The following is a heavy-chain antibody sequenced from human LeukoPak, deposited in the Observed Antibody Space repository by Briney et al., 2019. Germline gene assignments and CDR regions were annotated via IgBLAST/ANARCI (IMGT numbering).Heavy chain of an antibody. D-gene: IGHD6-19*01. CDR1: GFSFSNYA. J-gene: IGHJ6*02. CDR2: ISGSGGSP. CDR3: SRSSSGWYYYYGMDV. V-gene: IGHV3-23*01. Sequence: GGSLRLSCAASGFSFSNYAMNWVRHAPGKGLEWVSAISGSGGSPYYADSVKGRLTISRDNSKNTLFLQMNSLRAEDTAVYYCSRSSSGWYYYYGMDVWGQGTTVTVSS.